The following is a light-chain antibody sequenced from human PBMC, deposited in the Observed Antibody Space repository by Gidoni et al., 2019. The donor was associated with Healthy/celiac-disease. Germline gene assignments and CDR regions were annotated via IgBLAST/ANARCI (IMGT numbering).Light chain of an antibody. CDR1: QSVSSY. Sequence: EIVLTQSPATLSLSPGERATLSCRASQSVSSYLAWYQQQPGQAPRPLIHDASNRATGIPARFSGSGSGTDFTLTISSLEPEDVAFYYCQQRSNWPPWTFGQGTKVEIK. CDR2: DAS. V-gene: IGKV3-11*01. J-gene: IGKJ1*01. CDR3: QQRSNWPPWT.